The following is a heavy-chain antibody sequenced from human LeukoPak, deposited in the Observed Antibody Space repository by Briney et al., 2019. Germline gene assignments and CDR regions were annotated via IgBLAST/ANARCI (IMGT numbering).Heavy chain of an antibody. Sequence: GGSLRLSCVTSGFIFRSHWMSWVRQAPGKGLEWVANINPDGSEMHYVDSVKGRITVSRDNAKNSMYLQMNSLRAEDTAVYYCARDHTAPTIIWDCWGQGTLVTVSS. CDR2: INPDGSEM. D-gene: IGHD3/OR15-3a*01. J-gene: IGHJ4*02. CDR3: ARDHTAPTIIWDC. V-gene: IGHV3-7*01. CDR1: GFIFRSHW.